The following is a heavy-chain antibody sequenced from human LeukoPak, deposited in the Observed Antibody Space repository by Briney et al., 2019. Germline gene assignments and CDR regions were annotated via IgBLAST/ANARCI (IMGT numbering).Heavy chain of an antibody. J-gene: IGHJ6*03. V-gene: IGHV4-59*01. D-gene: IGHD6-13*01. CDR3: ARAGIAAAYYYMDV. CDR2: IYYSGST. CDR1: GGSISSYY. Sequence: PWETLSLTCTVSGGSISSYYWNWIRQPPGKGLEWIGYIYYSGSTNYNPSLKSRVTISVDTSKNQFSLKLSSVTAADTAVYYCARAGIAAAYYYMDVWGRGTTVTVSS.